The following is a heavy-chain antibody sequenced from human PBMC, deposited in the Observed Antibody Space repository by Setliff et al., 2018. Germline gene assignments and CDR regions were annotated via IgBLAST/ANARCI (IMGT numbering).Heavy chain of an antibody. CDR1: GYSISSGYY. V-gene: IGHV4-38-2*02. J-gene: IGHJ6*02. CDR2: IYHSGST. D-gene: IGHD3-10*01. Sequence: SETLSLTCTVSGYSISSGYYWGWIRQPPGKGLEWIGSIYHSGSTYYNPSLKSRVTISVDTSKNQFSLKLSSVTAADTAVYYCAREGGGSGSYYWEVVTGMDVWGQGTTVTVSS. CDR3: AREGGGSGSYYWEVVTGMDV.